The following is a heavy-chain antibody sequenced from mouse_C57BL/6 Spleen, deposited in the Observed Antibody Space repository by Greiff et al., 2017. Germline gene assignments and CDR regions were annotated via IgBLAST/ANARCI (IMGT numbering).Heavy chain of an antibody. J-gene: IGHJ2*01. CDR1: GFNIKDYY. CDR2: IDPEDGET. Sequence: VQLQQSGAELVKPGASVKLSCTASGFNIKDYYMPWVKQRTEQGLEWIGRIDPEDGETKYDPKFQGKATITADTSSTTAYLQLSSLTSEDTAVYYCARDDYGYYFDYWGQGTTLTVSS. D-gene: IGHD2-4*01. V-gene: IGHV14-2*01. CDR3: ARDDYGYYFDY.